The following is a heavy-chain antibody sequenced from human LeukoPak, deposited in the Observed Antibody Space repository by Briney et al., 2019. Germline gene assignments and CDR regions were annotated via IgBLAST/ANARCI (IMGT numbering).Heavy chain of an antibody. Sequence: GESLKISCKCSGYSFTSYWIGWVREMPGKGLEWMGIIYPGDSDTRYSPSFQGQVTISADKSISTAYLQWSSLKASDTAMYYCARLDCSGGSCYSSFDYWGQGTLVTVSS. CDR2: IYPGDSDT. CDR3: ARLDCSGGSCYSSFDY. V-gene: IGHV5-51*01. D-gene: IGHD2-15*01. CDR1: GYSFTSYW. J-gene: IGHJ4*02.